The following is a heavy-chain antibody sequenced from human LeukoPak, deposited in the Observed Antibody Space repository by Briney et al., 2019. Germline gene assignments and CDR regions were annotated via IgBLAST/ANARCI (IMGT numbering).Heavy chain of an antibody. CDR1: GGSISSYY. CDR2: IYYSGST. V-gene: IGHV4-59*01. CDR3: ARDHTGNWFDP. D-gene: IGHD5-18*01. J-gene: IGHJ5*02. Sequence: PSETLSLTCTVSGGSISSYYWSWIRQPPGKGLEWIGYIYYSGSTNYNPSLKSRVTISVDTSKNQFSLKLSSVTAADTAVYYCARDHTGNWFDPWGQGTLVTVSS.